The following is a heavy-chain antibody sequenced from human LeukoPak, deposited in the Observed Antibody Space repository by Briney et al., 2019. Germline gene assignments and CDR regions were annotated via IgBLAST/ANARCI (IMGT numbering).Heavy chain of an antibody. V-gene: IGHV3-49*04. CDR1: GFTFGDYA. J-gene: IGHJ4*02. CDR2: IRSKAYGGTT. D-gene: IGHD3-22*01. CDR3: TRGSLTYYYDSRAPNY. Sequence: GGSLRLSCTASGFTFGDYAMSWVRQAPGKGLEWVGFIRSKAYGGTTEYAASVEGRFTISRDDSKSIAYLQMNSLKTEDTAVYYCTRGSLTYYYDSRAPNYWGQGTLVTVSS.